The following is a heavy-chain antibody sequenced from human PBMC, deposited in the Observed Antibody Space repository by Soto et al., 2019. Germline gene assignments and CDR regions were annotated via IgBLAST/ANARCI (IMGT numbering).Heavy chain of an antibody. J-gene: IGHJ4*02. Sequence: QVQLVESGGGVVQPGRSLRLSCAASGFTFSNFGMHWGRQAPGKGLEWVAAISADGSDKYFSDSVKGRFTISRDNSKNTLFLKINSLIVEATAVYYCTKGSEVARQELDYWGQGTLVTVSS. V-gene: IGHV3-30*18. CDR2: ISADGSDK. CDR1: GFTFSNFG. D-gene: IGHD3-3*01. CDR3: TKGSEVARQELDY.